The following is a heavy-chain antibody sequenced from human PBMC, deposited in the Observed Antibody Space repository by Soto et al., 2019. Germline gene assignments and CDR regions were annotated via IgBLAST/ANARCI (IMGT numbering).Heavy chain of an antibody. J-gene: IGHJ5*02. CDR2: LCPGGRT. Sequence: QVRLQQWGAGLVRPSETLSLTCAVYGGSFNNYCWSWIRQSPGKGLQWIGDLCPGGRTNHNPSLKREVTSEMEESKNQFPLRLTYVTVADTAVYYCARGDYGQYDAYNWFDPWGQGNLVTVAP. CDR1: GGSFNNYC. CDR3: ARGDYGQYDAYNWFDP. D-gene: IGHD3-10*01. V-gene: IGHV4-34*02.